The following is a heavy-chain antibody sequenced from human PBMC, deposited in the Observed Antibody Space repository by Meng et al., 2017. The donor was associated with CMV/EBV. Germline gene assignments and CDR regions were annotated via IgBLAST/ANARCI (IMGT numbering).Heavy chain of an antibody. CDR3: VGVGAVDY. V-gene: IGHV1-69*05. CDR1: GGTFSSYA. D-gene: IGHD1-26*01. J-gene: IGHJ4*02. CDR2: IIPIFGTA. Sequence: KVSSKAAGGTFSSYAISWGRQAPGQGLEWMGGIIPIFGTANYAQKFQGRVTITTDESTSTAYMELSSLRSEDTAVYYCVGVGAVDYWGQGTLVTVSS.